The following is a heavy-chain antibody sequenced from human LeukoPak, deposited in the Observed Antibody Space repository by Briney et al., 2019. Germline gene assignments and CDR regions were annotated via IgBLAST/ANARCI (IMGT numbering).Heavy chain of an antibody. Sequence: PSETLSLTCTVSGGSISSGGYYWSWIRQHPGKGLEWIGYIYYSGSTYYNPSLKSRVTISVDTSKNQFSLKLSSVTAADTAVYYCASTGIAAAGTGWWFGPWGQGTLVTVSS. V-gene: IGHV4-31*03. CDR2: IYYSGST. CDR3: ASTGIAAAGTGWWFGP. CDR1: GGSISSGGYY. J-gene: IGHJ5*02. D-gene: IGHD6-13*01.